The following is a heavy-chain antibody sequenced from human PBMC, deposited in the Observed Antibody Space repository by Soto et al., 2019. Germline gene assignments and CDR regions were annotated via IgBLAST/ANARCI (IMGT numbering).Heavy chain of an antibody. CDR1: GFTFSSYG. CDR3: ARTGSGDKYDDYGMDV. CDR2: ISYDGSNK. D-gene: IGHD6-19*01. V-gene: IGHV3-30*03. Sequence: RGSLRLSCAASGFTFSSYGMHWVRQAPGKGLEWVAVISYDGSNKYYADSVKGRFTISRDNSKNTLYLQMNSLRAEETAVYYCARTGSGDKYDDYGMDVWGQGATVTVSS. J-gene: IGHJ6*02.